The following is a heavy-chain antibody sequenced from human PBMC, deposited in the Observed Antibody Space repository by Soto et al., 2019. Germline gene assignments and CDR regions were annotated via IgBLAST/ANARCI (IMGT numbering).Heavy chain of an antibody. CDR2: IWYDGSNK. V-gene: IGHV3-33*01. CDR3: ARAGLDVDTAMPDYYYGMDV. J-gene: IGHJ6*02. D-gene: IGHD5-18*01. Sequence: GESLKISCAASGFTFSSYGMHWVRQAPGKGLEWVAVIWYDGSNKYYADSVKGRFTISRDNSKNTLYLQMNSLRAEDTAVYYCARAGLDVDTAMPDYYYGMDVWGQGTTVTVSS. CDR1: GFTFSSYG.